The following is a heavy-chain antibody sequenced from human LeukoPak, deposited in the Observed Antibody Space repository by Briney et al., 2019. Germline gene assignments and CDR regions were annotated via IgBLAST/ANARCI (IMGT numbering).Heavy chain of an antibody. D-gene: IGHD3-16*02. J-gene: IGHJ3*02. Sequence: GGSLRLSCAASGFTVSSNYMSWVRQAPGKGPEWVSVIYSGGSTYYADSVKGRFTISRDNSKNTLYLQMNSLRAEDTAVYYCARAYDYVWGSYRPHDAFDIWGQGTMVTVSS. CDR2: IYSGGST. V-gene: IGHV3-53*01. CDR1: GFTVSSNY. CDR3: ARAYDYVWGSYRPHDAFDI.